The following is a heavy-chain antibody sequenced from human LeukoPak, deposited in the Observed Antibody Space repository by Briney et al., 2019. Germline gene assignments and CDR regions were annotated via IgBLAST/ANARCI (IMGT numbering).Heavy chain of an antibody. V-gene: IGHV3-23*01. CDR3: AKGGTRYCSSTSCYLVDP. D-gene: IGHD2-2*01. CDR2: ISGSGGST. J-gene: IGHJ5*02. Sequence: PGGSLRLSCAASGFTFSSYAMSWVRQAPGKGLEWVSAISGSGGSTYYADSVKGRFTISRDNSKNTLYLQMNSLRAEDTAVYYCAKGGTRYCSSTSCYLVDPWGQGTLVTVSS. CDR1: GFTFSSYA.